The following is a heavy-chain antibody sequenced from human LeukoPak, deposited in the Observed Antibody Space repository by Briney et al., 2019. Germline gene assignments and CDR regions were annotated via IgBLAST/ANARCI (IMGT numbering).Heavy chain of an antibody. Sequence: GESLKISCKGSGYSFTSYWIGWVRQMPGKGLKWMGIIYPGDSDTRYSPSFQGQVTISADKSISTAYLQWSSLKASDTAMYYCARHVESWSSIPYGSGSYNWFDPWGQGTLVTVSS. V-gene: IGHV5-51*01. CDR2: IYPGDSDT. CDR3: ARHVESWSSIPYGSGSYNWFDP. J-gene: IGHJ5*02. CDR1: GYSFTSYW. D-gene: IGHD3-10*01.